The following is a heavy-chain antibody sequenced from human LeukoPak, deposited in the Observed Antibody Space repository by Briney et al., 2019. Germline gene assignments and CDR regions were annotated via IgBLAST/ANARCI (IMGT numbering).Heavy chain of an antibody. Sequence: ASVKVSCKASGYTFTGYYMHWVRQAPGQGLEWMGWINPNSGGTNYAQKFQGRVTMTRDTSISTAYMELSRLRSDDTAVYYCPRDGESMVRKFDYWGQGTLVTVSS. CDR1: GYTFTGYY. CDR3: PRDGESMVRKFDY. J-gene: IGHJ4*02. V-gene: IGHV1-2*02. CDR2: INPNSGGT. D-gene: IGHD3-10*01.